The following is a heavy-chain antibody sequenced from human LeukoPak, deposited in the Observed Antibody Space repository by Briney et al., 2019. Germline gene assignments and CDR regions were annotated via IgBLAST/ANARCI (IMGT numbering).Heavy chain of an antibody. V-gene: IGHV4-34*01. CDR1: GGSFSGYY. CDR2: INHSGST. Sequence: SETLSLTCAVYGGSFSGYYWSWIRQPPGKGLEWIGEINHSGSTNYNPSLKSRVTMSVDTSKNQFSLKLSSVTAADTAVYYCARWRRAETFDYWGQGTLVTVSS. D-gene: IGHD3-3*01. J-gene: IGHJ4*02. CDR3: ARWRRAETFDY.